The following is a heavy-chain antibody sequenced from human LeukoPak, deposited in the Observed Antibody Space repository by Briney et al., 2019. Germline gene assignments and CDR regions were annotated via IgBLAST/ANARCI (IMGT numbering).Heavy chain of an antibody. V-gene: IGHV3-30*03. J-gene: IGHJ6*03. D-gene: IGHD2-15*01. Sequence: PGGSLRLSCAASGFTFSSYGMHWVRQAPGKGLEWVAVISYDGSNKYYADSVKGRFTISRDNSKNTLYLQMNSLRAEDTAVYYCARDSGCSGGSCYISYYYYYMDVWGKGTTVTVSS. CDR3: ARDSGCSGGSCYISYYYYYMDV. CDR2: ISYDGSNK. CDR1: GFTFSSYG.